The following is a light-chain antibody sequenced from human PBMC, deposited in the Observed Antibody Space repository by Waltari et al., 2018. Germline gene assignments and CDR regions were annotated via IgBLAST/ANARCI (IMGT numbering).Light chain of an antibody. CDR1: ILGVTT. J-gene: IGLJ3*02. CDR3: QVWDDSSDHWV. Sequence: SFVLTQPPSLSVAPGQTARITCGGSILGVTTVHRYQQKPGQAPRVVISDDSDRPSGIPERLSGSNSGNTATLTISRAEAGDEADYYCQVWDDSSDHWVFGGGTKLTVL. CDR2: DDS. V-gene: IGLV3-21*02.